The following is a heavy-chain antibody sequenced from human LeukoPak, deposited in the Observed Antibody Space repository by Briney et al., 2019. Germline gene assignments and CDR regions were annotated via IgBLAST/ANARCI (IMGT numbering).Heavy chain of an antibody. V-gene: IGHV3-23*01. CDR3: AKDLLEWPHYFDY. J-gene: IGHJ4*02. Sequence: PGGSLRLSCAASGFTFSSYAMSWVRRAPGKGLEWVSAISGSGGSTYYADSVKGRFTISRDNSKNTLYLQMNSLRAEDTAVYYCAKDLLEWPHYFDYWGQGTLVTVSS. CDR2: ISGSGGST. CDR1: GFTFSSYA. D-gene: IGHD3-3*01.